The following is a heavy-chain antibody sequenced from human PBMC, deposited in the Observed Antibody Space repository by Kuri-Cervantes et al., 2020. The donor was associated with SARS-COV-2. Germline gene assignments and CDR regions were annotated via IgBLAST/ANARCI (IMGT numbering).Heavy chain of an antibody. CDR3: ARGVTGVEHTVVLIATYYYHYYLDV. J-gene: IGHJ6*03. D-gene: IGHD2-21*01. Sequence: ASVKVSCKASGYTFTSYYMHWVRQAPGQGLEWMGIINPSGGSTTYAQKFQGRVTMTRDTSTSTVYMELSSLRPEDTAVYYCARGVTGVEHTVVLIATYYYHYYLDVWGKGTTVTVSS. CDR1: GYTFTSYY. CDR2: INPSGGST. V-gene: IGHV1-46*01.